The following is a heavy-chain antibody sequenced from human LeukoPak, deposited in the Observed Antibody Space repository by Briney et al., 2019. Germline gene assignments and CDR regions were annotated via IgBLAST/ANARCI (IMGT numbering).Heavy chain of an antibody. D-gene: IGHD6-13*01. CDR2: IRYDGSNK. J-gene: IGHJ4*02. CDR1: GFTFSSFG. V-gene: IGHV3-30*02. CDR3: AKGYSSSENY. Sequence: GGSLRLSCAASGFTFSSFGMHWVRQAPGKRLDWVAFIRYDGSNKYYADSVKGRFTISRDNSKNTLYLQMNSLRAEDTAVYYCAKGYSSSENYWGQGTLVTVSS.